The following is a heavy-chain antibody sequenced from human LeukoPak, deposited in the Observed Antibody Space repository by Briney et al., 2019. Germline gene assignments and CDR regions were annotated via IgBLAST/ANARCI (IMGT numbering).Heavy chain of an antibody. CDR1: GGSISSYY. CDR3: ARARSGVVLLWDY. CDR2: IYYSGST. J-gene: IGHJ4*02. D-gene: IGHD3-3*01. V-gene: IGHV4-59*01. Sequence: SETLSLTCTVSGGSISSYYWSWLRQPPGKGLEWIGYIYYSGSTNYNPSLKGRVTISVDTSKNQFSLKLSSVTAADTAVYCCARARSGVVLLWDYWGQGTLVTVSS.